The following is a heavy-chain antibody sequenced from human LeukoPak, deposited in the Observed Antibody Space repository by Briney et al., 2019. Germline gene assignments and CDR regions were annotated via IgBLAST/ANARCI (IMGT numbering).Heavy chain of an antibody. Sequence: PSETLSLTCTVSGGPIRNYYWSWIRQPAGKGLEWIGHIYTSGGTNYNPSLKSRVTMSVDTSKNQFSLTLTSVTAADTAVYYCARGTYCGGDCYSYYFDYWGQGTLVTVSS. D-gene: IGHD2-21*02. CDR2: IYTSGGT. J-gene: IGHJ4*02. CDR3: ARGTYCGGDCYSYYFDY. CDR1: GGPIRNYY. V-gene: IGHV4-4*07.